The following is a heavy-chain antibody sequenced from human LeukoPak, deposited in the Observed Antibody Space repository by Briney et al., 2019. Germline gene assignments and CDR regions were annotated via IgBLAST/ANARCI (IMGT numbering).Heavy chain of an antibody. CDR1: GGTFSSYA. D-gene: IGHD3-10*01. CDR3: ARGPMVRGVTTYYFDY. CDR2: IIPILGIA. Sequence: SVKVSCKASGGTFSSYAISWVRQAPGQGLEWIGRIIPILGIANYAQKFQGRVTITADKSTSTAYMELSSLRSEDTAVYYCARGPMVRGVTTYYFDYWGQGTLVTVSS. V-gene: IGHV1-69*04. J-gene: IGHJ4*02.